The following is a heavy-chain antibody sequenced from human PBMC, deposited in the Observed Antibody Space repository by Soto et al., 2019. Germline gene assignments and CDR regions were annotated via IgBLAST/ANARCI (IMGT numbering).Heavy chain of an antibody. CDR2: IYHSGST. CDR1: GGSISSSNW. CDR3: ARVGGGVVAARNYYYYGMDV. D-gene: IGHD2-15*01. J-gene: IGHJ6*02. Sequence: SETLSLTCAVSGGSISSSNWWSWVRQPPGKGLEWIGEIYHSGSTNYNPSLKSRVTISVDKSKNQFSLKLSSVTAADTAVYYCARVGGGVVAARNYYYYGMDVWGQGTTVTVSS. V-gene: IGHV4-4*02.